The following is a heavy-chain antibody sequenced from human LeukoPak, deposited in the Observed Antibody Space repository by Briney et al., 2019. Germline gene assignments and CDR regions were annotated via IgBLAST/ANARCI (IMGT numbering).Heavy chain of an antibody. V-gene: IGHV3-23*01. D-gene: IGHD6-13*01. Sequence: GGSLRLSCAASGFTFSSYAMSWVRQAPGKGLEWVSAISGSGGSTYYADSVKGRFTISRDNSKNTLYLQMNSLRAEDTAVYYCAKDDSSSWYIGAGDAFDIWGQGTMVTVSS. CDR3: AKDDSSSWYIGAGDAFDI. CDR1: GFTFSSYA. CDR2: ISGSGGST. J-gene: IGHJ3*02.